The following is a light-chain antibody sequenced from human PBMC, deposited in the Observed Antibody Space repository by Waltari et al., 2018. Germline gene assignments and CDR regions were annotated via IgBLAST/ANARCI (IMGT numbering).Light chain of an antibody. CDR2: KVS. CDR3: MQGTHWPYT. V-gene: IGKV2-30*01. CDR1: QSLVVSDGNTY. Sequence: DAVLTQSPLSLPVTLGQPASISCRSSQSLVVSDGNTYLEWFQQRPGQSPRRLMYKVSNRDSGVPDRFSGSASGTDFTLKISRVEAEDVGVYYCMQGTHWPYTFGQGTRLEIK. J-gene: IGKJ2*01.